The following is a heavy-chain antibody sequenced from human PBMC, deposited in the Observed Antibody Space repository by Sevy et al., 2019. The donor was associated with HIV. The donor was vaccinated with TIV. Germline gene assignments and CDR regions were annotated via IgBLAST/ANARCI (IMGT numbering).Heavy chain of an antibody. D-gene: IGHD4-17*01. J-gene: IGHJ4*02. V-gene: IGHV3-15*01. Sequence: GGSLRLSCAASGFTFSNAWMSWVRQAPGKGLEWVGRIKSKTDGGTTDYAAPVKGRFTISRDDSKNTLYLQMNSLKTEDTAVYYCTTDHMTTATTSDYWGQGTLVTVSS. CDR3: TTDHMTTATTSDY. CDR1: GFTFSNAW. CDR2: IKSKTDGGTT.